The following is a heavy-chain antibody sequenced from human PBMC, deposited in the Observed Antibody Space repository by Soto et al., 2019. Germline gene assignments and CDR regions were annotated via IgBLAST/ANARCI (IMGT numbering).Heavy chain of an antibody. V-gene: IGHV3-23*01. J-gene: IGHJ4*02. D-gene: IGHD1-26*01. CDR3: VKGSKDSYPGSRIFDF. CDR1: GFTCSNYA. CDR2: ISGSGGST. Sequence: PGRSLRLSCGAVGFTCSNYAMSRVRQAAGKGLEWVSAISGSGGSTYYADSVRGRVAISRDNTKNTLYRQMSALRAEYSAIYFCVKGSKDSYPGSRIFDFWGRGTLVTVS.